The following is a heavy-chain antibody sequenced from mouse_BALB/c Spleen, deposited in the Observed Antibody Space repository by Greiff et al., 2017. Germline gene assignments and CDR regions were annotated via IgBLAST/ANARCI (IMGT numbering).Heavy chain of an antibody. J-gene: IGHJ2*01. CDR2: ISYSGST. V-gene: IGHV3-2*02. Sequence: DVQLQESGPGLVKPSQSLSLTCTVTGYSITSDYAWNWIRQFPGNKLEWMGYISYSGSTSYNPSLKSRISITRDTSKNQFFLQLNSVTTEDTATYYCARLYYGSSFDYWGQGTTLTVSS. D-gene: IGHD1-1*01. CDR1: GYSITSDYA. CDR3: ARLYYGSSFDY.